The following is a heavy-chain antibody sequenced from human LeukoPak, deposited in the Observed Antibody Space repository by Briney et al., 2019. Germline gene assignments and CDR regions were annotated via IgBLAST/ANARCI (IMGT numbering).Heavy chain of an antibody. V-gene: IGHV3-48*03. CDR3: ARGQTGTLDAFDI. CDR1: GFTFSSYE. CDR2: ISSSGGTI. D-gene: IGHD1/OR15-1a*01. J-gene: IGHJ3*02. Sequence: GGSLRLSCAASGFTFSSYEMNWARQAPGKGLEWVSYISSSGGTIFYADSVKGRFTISRDNAKNSLYLQMNSLRAEDTAVYYCARGQTGTLDAFDIWGQGSMVTVSS.